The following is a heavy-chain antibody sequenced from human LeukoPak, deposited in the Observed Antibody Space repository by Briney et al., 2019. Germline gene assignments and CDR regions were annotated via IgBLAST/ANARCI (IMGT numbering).Heavy chain of an antibody. CDR1: GYTFTSSY. J-gene: IGHJ4*02. CDR2: ISAYNGRT. CDR3: ARGGTYYPCIDY. V-gene: IGHV1-18*01. Sequence: ASVKVSCKASGYTFTSSYINRVRQAPGQRLEWMGWISAYNGRTNYAQKFQGRVTMTTDSSTSTAYMDLTSLRSDDTAVYYCARGGTYYPCIDYWGQGTLVTVSS. D-gene: IGHD1-26*01.